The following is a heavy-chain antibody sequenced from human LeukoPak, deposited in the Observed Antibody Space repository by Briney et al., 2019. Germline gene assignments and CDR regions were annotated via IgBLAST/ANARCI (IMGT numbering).Heavy chain of an antibody. CDR2: IYTSGST. D-gene: IGHD2-2*01. CDR1: GDSISSGNYY. Sequence: SQTLSLTCTVSGDSISSGNYYWSWIRQPAGKGLEWIGRIYTSGSTNYNPSLKSRATISVDTSKNQFSLKLSSVTAAGTAVYYCARGEYQLLFSYWGQGTLVTVSS. CDR3: ARGEYQLLFSY. V-gene: IGHV4-61*02. J-gene: IGHJ4*02.